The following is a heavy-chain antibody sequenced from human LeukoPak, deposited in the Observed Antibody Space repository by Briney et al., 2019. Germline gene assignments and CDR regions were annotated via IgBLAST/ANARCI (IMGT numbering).Heavy chain of an antibody. CDR1: GFTFTNVW. Sequence: GGSLRLSCAASGFTFTNVWMSWVRQTPWKGLEWVGRIKSKSDGETTDYAAPVKGRFIISRDDAKTMVYLQMNSLNSEDTAVYYCTTDRGSVWGQGTLVTVSS. J-gene: IGHJ4*02. CDR3: TTDRGSV. CDR2: IKSKSDGETT. V-gene: IGHV3-15*01.